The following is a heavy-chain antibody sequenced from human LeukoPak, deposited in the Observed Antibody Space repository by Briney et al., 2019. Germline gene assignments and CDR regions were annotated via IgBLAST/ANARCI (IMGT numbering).Heavy chain of an antibody. D-gene: IGHD6-19*01. V-gene: IGHV1-2*02. CDR1: GYTFTGYY. Sequence: PSASVTVSCKASGYTFTGYYMHWVRQAPGQGLEWMGWINPNSGGTNYAQKFQGRVTMARDTSISTAYMELSRLRSDDTAVYYCARGLSGGVAGQYYFDYWGQGTLVTVSS. CDR3: ARGLSGGVAGQYYFDY. CDR2: INPNSGGT. J-gene: IGHJ4*02.